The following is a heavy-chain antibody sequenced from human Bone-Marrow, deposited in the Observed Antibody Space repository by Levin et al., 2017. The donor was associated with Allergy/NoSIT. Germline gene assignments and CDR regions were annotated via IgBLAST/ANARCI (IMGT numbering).Heavy chain of an antibody. Sequence: GGSLRLSCAASGFIFNNYALHWVRQAPGKGLEWVAVISHDGSDIYYADSVKGRFTISRDNSENTLYLQMNSVRVEDSAVFYCARENSGYFDFWGQGTLVTVSS. J-gene: IGHJ4*02. CDR2: ISHDGSDI. V-gene: IGHV3-30*04. CDR1: GFIFNNYA. CDR3: ARENSGYFDF. D-gene: IGHD5-12*01.